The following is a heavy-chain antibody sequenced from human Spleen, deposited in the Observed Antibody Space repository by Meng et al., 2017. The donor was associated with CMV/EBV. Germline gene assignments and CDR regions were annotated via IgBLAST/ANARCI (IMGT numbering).Heavy chain of an antibody. D-gene: IGHD3/OR15-3a*01. J-gene: IGHJ4*02. CDR1: GFTFRSYD. V-gene: IGHV3-23*03. CDR2: IYDDGSVT. Sequence: GESLKISCAASGFTFRSYDMSWVRQAPGKGLEWVSVIYDDGSVTSYADSVKGRFTISRDGSKNTLYLQMNSLRADDTAIYYCAKYQTKSAMILVHMDHWGQGTLVTVSS. CDR3: AKYQTKSAMILVHMDH.